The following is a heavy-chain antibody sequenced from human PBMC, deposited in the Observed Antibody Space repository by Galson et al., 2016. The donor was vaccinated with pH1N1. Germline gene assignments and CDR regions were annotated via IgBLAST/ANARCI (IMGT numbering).Heavy chain of an antibody. J-gene: IGHJ4*02. CDR2: IFWNDDR. CDR1: GFSLSTSAVG. D-gene: IGHD4-17*01. V-gene: IGHV2-5*01. CDR3: AHREYGDFVGSFDH. Sequence: PALVKPTQTLRLTCTLSGFSLSTSAVGVGWIRQPPGKALKWLALIFWNDDRYYRPSLKNRLTITKGTSENLVVLTMTDMDPVDAATYYCAHREYGDFVGSFDHWGQGALVTVSS.